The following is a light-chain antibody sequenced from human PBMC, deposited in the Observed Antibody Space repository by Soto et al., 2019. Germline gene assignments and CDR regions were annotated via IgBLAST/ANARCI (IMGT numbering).Light chain of an antibody. J-gene: IGLJ1*01. CDR2: GNS. CDR1: SSNIGAGYD. Sequence: QSVLTQPPSVSGAPGQRVTISCNGSSSNIGAGYDVHWYQQLPGTAPKLLIPGNSNRPSGVPDRFSGSKSGTSASLAITGLQAEDEADYYGQSYDSSLSGYVFGTGTKLTVL. CDR3: QSYDSSLSGYV. V-gene: IGLV1-40*01.